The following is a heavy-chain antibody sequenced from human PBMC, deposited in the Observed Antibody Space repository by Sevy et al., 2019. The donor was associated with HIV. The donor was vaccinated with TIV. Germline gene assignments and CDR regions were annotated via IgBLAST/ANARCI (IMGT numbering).Heavy chain of an antibody. CDR1: GFRISSYW. D-gene: IGHD3-22*01. V-gene: IGHV3-7*01. J-gene: IGHJ4*02. CDR2: VNQDGSTK. CDR3: VRAMASADSL. Sequence: GGSLRLSCAASGFRISSYWMLWVRQAPRKGLEWVANVNQDGSTKYYLDSVKGRFTISRDNAKNLVFLQMNSLTADDAALYYCVRAMASADSLWGQGTLVTVSS.